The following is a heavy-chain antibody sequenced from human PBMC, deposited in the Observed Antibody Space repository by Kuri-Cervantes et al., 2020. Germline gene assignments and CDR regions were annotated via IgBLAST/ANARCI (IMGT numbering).Heavy chain of an antibody. V-gene: IGHV1-18*01. CDR2: ISAYNGNT. J-gene: IGHJ4*02. CDR1: GYTLTSYG. Sequence: ASVKVSCKASGYTLTSYGISWVRQAPGQGLEWMGWISAYNGNTNYAQKLQGRVTMTTDTSTSTVYMELSSLRSEDTAVYYCARPDVDTASGFTGGRFDYWGQGTLVTVSS. CDR3: ARPDVDTASGFTGGRFDY. D-gene: IGHD5-18*01.